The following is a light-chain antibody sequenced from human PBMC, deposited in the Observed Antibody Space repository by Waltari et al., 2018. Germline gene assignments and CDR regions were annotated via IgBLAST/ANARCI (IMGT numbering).Light chain of an antibody. V-gene: IGKV3-15*01. CDR2: AAS. CDR1: QSFSTN. CDR3: QQYHHWPLT. Sequence: EILLTQSPATLSVSPGERATLSCRASQSFSTNLAWYQQKPGQVPRPIIYAASTRATGVEARFSGSGSGTEFTLTISSLQSEDFAVYYCQQYHHWPLTFGGGTEVEIK. J-gene: IGKJ4*01.